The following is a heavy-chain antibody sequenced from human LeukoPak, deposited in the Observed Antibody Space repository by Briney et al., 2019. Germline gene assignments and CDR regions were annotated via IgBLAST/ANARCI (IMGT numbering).Heavy chain of an antibody. CDR2: IIPIFGTA. V-gene: IGHV1-69*05. Sequence: SVKVSCKASGGTFSSYAISRVRQAPGQGLEWMGGIIPIFGTANYAQKFQGRVTITTGESTGTAYMELSSLRSEDTAVYYCASHIAVAGTLDYWGQGTLVTVSS. CDR1: GGTFSSYA. D-gene: IGHD6-19*01. J-gene: IGHJ4*02. CDR3: ASHIAVAGTLDY.